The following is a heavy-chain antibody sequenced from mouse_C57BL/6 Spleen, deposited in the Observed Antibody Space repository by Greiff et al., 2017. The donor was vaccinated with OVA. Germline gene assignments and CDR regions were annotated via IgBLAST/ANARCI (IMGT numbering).Heavy chain of an antibody. CDR3: SRKGSNFYFDY. Sequence: QVQLKESGPELVKPGASVKISCKASGYAFSSSWMNWVKQRPGKGLEWIGRIYPGDGDTSYNGKFKGKATLTADKSSSTAYMQLSSLTSEDSAVYFCSRKGSNFYFDYWGQGTTLTVSS. D-gene: IGHD4-1*01. V-gene: IGHV1-82*01. CDR2: IYPGDGDT. CDR1: GYAFSSSW. J-gene: IGHJ2*01.